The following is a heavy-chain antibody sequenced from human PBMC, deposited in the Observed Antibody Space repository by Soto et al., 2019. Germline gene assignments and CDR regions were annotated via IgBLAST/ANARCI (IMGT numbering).Heavy chain of an antibody. CDR3: ARGALWFGEFPDI. J-gene: IGHJ3*02. CDR2: INAGNGNT. V-gene: IGHV1-3*01. CDR1: GYTFTSYA. Sequence: QVQLVQSGAEVKKPGASVKVSCKASGYTFTSYAMHWVRQAPGQRLEWMGWINAGNGNTKYSQKFQGRVTITRDTSASTAYMELSSLRSEDTAVYYCARGALWFGEFPDIWGQGTMVTVSS. D-gene: IGHD3-10*01.